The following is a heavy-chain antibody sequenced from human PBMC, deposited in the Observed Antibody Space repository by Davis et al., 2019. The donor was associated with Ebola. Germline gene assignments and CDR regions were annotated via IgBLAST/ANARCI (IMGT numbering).Heavy chain of an antibody. V-gene: IGHV4-59*01. J-gene: IGHJ3*02. CDR3: ARGDTIFGVVIRGGAFDI. CDR2: IYYSGST. D-gene: IGHD3-3*01. CDR1: GGSISSYY. Sequence: PSETLSLTCTVSGGSISSYYWSWIRQPPGKGLEWIGYIYYSGSTNYNPSLKSRVTISVDTSKNQFSLKLSSVIAADTAVYYCARGDTIFGVVIRGGAFDIWGQGTMVTVSS.